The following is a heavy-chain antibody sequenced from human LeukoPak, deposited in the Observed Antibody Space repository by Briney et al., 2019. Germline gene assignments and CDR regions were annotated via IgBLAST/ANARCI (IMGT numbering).Heavy chain of an antibody. Sequence: SETLSLTCTVSGGSLSSSSYYWGWVRQPPGRGLEWIGSIYYSGSTYYNPSLKRRVIISVDTSKNQFSLKLSSVTAADTAVYYCASHGFRPWGYSDGYVDYWGQGTLVTVSS. V-gene: IGHV4-39*01. CDR2: IYYSGST. J-gene: IGHJ4*02. CDR1: GGSLSSSSYY. D-gene: IGHD5-18*01. CDR3: ASHGFRPWGYSDGYVDY.